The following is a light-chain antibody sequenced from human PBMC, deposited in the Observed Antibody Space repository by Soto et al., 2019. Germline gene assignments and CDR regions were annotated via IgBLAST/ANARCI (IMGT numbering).Light chain of an antibody. CDR3: QQRSNWPRT. J-gene: IGKJ4*01. V-gene: IGKV3-11*01. CDR1: QSVSSY. CDR2: DAS. Sequence: ENVFTPSPATLSFSPREIATLPQRASQSVSSYLAWYQQKPGQAPRLLIYDASNRATGIPARFSGSGSGTDFTLTISSLEPEDFAVYYCQQRSNWPRTFGGGTKVDIK.